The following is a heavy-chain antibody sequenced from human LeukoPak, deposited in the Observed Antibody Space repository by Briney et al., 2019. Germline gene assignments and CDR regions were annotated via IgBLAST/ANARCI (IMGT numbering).Heavy chain of an antibody. CDR1: GGSISTFY. CDR3: ARGDYVSAFDI. J-gene: IGHJ3*02. D-gene: IGHD4-17*01. Sequence: SETLSLTCTVSGGSISTFYWSWIRQPPGKGLEWIGYIYYSGSTNYNPSLKSRVPISVDTSKNQFSLKLSSVTAADTAVYYCARGDYVSAFDIWGHGTMVTVSS. V-gene: IGHV4-59*01. CDR2: IYYSGST.